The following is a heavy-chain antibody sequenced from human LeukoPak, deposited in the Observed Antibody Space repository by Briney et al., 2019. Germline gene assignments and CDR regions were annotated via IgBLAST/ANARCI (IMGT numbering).Heavy chain of an antibody. J-gene: IGHJ3*02. D-gene: IGHD1-26*01. CDR3: ARRGAATDAFDI. CDR2: ISDSGGST. CDR1: GFTFSTYV. Sequence: GGSLRLSCAASGFTFSTYVMSWVRQAPGKGLEWVSAISDSGGSTYYADSVRGRFTIYRDNTKHTLYLQMHSLRGEDTAMYYCARRGAATDAFDIWGRGTMVSV. V-gene: IGHV3-23*01.